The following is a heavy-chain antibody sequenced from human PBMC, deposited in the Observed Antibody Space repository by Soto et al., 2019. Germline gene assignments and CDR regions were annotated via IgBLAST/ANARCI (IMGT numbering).Heavy chain of an antibody. Sequence: QVQLQESGPGLAKPSETLSLTCTVSGDSVSNGSYYWSWIRQPPGKGLEWIGYLQHRGSTTYNPSLTSRVTISLDTSKNQFSLKVTSVTAADTAVYYCAKSSGSYFHYWGQGALVTVSS. D-gene: IGHD3-22*01. CDR3: AKSSGSYFHY. CDR2: LQHRGST. CDR1: GDSVSNGSYY. V-gene: IGHV4-61*01. J-gene: IGHJ4*02.